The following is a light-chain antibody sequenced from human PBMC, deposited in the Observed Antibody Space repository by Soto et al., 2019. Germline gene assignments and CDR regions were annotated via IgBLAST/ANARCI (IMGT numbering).Light chain of an antibody. CDR1: QSINTW. J-gene: IGKJ1*01. V-gene: IGKV1-5*01. CDR3: LKDYGDSWT. Sequence: DIQMTQSPSTLSGSVGDRVTITCRASQSINTWLAWYQQKPGQAPKLLIYAASNLYTGVPSRFSGSRSGTEFTLTISSLQPEDFASYYCLKDYGDSWTFGQGTKVDIK. CDR2: AAS.